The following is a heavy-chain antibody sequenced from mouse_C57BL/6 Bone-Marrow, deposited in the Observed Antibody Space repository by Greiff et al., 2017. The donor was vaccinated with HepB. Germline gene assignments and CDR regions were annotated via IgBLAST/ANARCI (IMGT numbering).Heavy chain of an antibody. CDR1: GYAFSSYW. Sequence: QVQLKQSGAELVKPGASVKISCKASGYAFSSYWMNWVKQRPGKGLEWIGQIYPGDGDTNYNGKFKGKATLTADKSSSTAYMQLSSLTSEDSAVYFCARSSYSKPFAYWGQGTLVTVSA. CDR2: IYPGDGDT. J-gene: IGHJ3*01. CDR3: ARSSYSKPFAY. D-gene: IGHD2-5*01. V-gene: IGHV1-80*01.